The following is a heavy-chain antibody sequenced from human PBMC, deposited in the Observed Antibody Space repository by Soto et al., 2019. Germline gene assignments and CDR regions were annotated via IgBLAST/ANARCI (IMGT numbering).Heavy chain of an antibody. CDR1: GGSISSHSNY. J-gene: IGHJ4*02. V-gene: IGHV4-31*03. D-gene: IGHD3-22*01. Sequence: QLHLQESGPGLVKPSQTLSLTCTVSGGSISSHSNYWSWIRQHPGKGLEWIGYIYYDGRTYFNPSLQSRLSMSVDTSENQFSLKLSSLTAADTAVYFCARGNPIFDSSGLAFDHWGPGTLVTVSS. CDR3: ARGNPIFDSSGLAFDH. CDR2: IYYDGRT.